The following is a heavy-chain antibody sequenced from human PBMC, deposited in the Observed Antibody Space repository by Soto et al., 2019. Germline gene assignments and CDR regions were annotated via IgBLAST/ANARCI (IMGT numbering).Heavy chain of an antibody. Sequence: QVHLVQSGAEVKNPGASVKVSCKGSGYDFTTYGITWVRQAPGQGLEWMAWISDHNGNTNYAPNLPGRVTVTRDTSTSTAYIELRSLRSDDTAVYYCARGRYGDYWGQGALVTVSS. CDR2: ISDHNGNT. CDR1: GYDFTTYG. CDR3: ARGRYGDY. D-gene: IGHD1-1*01. J-gene: IGHJ4*02. V-gene: IGHV1-18*01.